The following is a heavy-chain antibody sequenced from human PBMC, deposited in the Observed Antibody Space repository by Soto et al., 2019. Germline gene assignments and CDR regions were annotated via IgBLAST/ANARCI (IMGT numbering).Heavy chain of an antibody. Sequence: WSWIRQPPGKGLEWIGYIYHSGSTYYNPSLKSRVTISVDRSKNQFSLKLSSVTAADTAVYYCARGQVVAAQHWGQGTLVAVSS. D-gene: IGHD2-15*01. V-gene: IGHV4-30-2*01. CDR2: IYHSGST. J-gene: IGHJ4*02. CDR3: ARGQVVAAQH.